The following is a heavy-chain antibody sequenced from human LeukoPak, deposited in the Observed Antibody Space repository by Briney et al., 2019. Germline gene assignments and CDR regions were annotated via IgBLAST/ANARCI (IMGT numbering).Heavy chain of an antibody. D-gene: IGHD3-16*01. Sequence: GGSLRLSCAASGFSFSSYGLHWVRQAPGKRLEWLAYTRFDGSDKYHADSVKGRFTISRDNSKNTLYLQMNSLRAEDTAVYYCAKDVLPFSSSGEFDDWGQGTLVTVSS. CDR1: GFSFSSYG. J-gene: IGHJ4*02. V-gene: IGHV3-30*02. CDR3: AKDVLPFSSSGEFDD. CDR2: TRFDGSDK.